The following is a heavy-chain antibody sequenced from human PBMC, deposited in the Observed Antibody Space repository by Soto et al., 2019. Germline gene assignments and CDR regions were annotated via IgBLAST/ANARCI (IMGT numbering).Heavy chain of an antibody. CDR2: ISSSGTYI. Sequence: EVQLVESGGGLVKPGGSLRLSCAASGFTFSSYSMNWVRQAPGKGLEWVSSISSSGTYIYYADSVKGRFTISRDNAKNSLYLQRNSLRAEDTGVYYRAFAGSGSYSNVADAFDIWGQGTMVTVSS. CDR3: AFAGSGSYSNVADAFDI. V-gene: IGHV3-21*01. CDR1: GFTFSSYS. J-gene: IGHJ3*02. D-gene: IGHD3-10*01.